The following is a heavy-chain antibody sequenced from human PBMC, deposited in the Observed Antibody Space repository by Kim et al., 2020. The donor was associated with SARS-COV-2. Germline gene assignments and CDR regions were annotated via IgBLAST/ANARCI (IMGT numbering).Heavy chain of an antibody. V-gene: IGHV3-7*03. CDR3: ARVNIKGSSSWYP. D-gene: IGHD6-13*01. J-gene: IGHJ5*02. CDR2: IKQDGSEK. CDR1: GFTFSSYW. Sequence: GGSLRLSCAASGFTFSSYWMSWVRQAPGKGLEWVANIKQDGSEKYYVDSVKGRFTISRDNAKNSLYLQMNSLRAEDTAVYYCARVNIKGSSSWYPWGQGTLVTVSS.